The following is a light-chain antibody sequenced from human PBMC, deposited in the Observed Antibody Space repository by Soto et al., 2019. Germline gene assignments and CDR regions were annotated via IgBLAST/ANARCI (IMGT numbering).Light chain of an antibody. CDR3: QQSFSTPII. V-gene: IGKV1-39*01. CDR2: RAS. Sequence: DIQMTQSPSSLSASVGDRVTITCRASQSISSYLNWYQQKPGTAPNLLIYRASTLESGVPSRFSGSGSGTDFTLTISSLQPADFSTYYCQQSFSTPIIFGQGTRLEIK. J-gene: IGKJ5*01. CDR1: QSISSY.